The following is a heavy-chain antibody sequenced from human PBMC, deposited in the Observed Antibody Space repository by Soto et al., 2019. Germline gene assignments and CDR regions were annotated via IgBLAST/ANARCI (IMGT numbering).Heavy chain of an antibody. D-gene: IGHD6-13*01. Sequence: EVQLVQSGAEVKKPGESLKISCKGVGYSFASYWVGWVRQMPGKGLEWMGIIYPIDSNTAYSPSFQGQATISADKSINTAYLQWSSLKASDTAVYYCARHVPTSTWSNFDLWGQGTPVTVSS. V-gene: IGHV5-51*01. J-gene: IGHJ4*02. CDR3: ARHVPTSTWSNFDL. CDR2: IYPIDSNT. CDR1: GYSFASYW.